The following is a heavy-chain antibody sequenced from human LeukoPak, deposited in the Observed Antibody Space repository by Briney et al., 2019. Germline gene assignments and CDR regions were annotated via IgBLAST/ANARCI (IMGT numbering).Heavy chain of an antibody. D-gene: IGHD3-22*01. CDR1: RFTFSTSE. J-gene: IGHJ6*03. CDR2: ISSSGGTI. Sequence: GGSLRLSCAASRFTFSTSEMNWVRQAPGKGLEWVSYISSSGGTIYYADSVKGRFTISRDNAKNSLYLQMNSLRAEDTAVYYCARKGDYDSSGYTDVWGKGTTVTVSS. CDR3: ARKGDYDSSGYTDV. V-gene: IGHV3-48*03.